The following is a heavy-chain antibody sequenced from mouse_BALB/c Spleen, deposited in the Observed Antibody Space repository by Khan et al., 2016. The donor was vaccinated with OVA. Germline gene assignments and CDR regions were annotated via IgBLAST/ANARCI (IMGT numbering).Heavy chain of an antibody. D-gene: IGHD4-1*01. CDR3: ASELGRYYAMDY. Sequence: EVQLQESGPGLVKPSQSLSLTCTVTGYSITRDYAWNWIRQLPGNKLEWMGYISNSGSTSYNPSIKSRISITRDTSKNQFFLQLNSVTTEDTATYCGASELGRYYAMDYWGQGTSVTVSS. CDR1: GYSITRDYA. J-gene: IGHJ4*01. V-gene: IGHV3-2*02. CDR2: ISNSGST.